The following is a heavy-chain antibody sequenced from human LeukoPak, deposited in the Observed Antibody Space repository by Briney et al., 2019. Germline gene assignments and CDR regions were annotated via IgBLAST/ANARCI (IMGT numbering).Heavy chain of an antibody. D-gene: IGHD3-3*01. Sequence: PSETLSLTCAVYGGSFSGYYWSWIRQPPGKGLEWIGEINHSGSTNYNPSLKSRVTISVDTSKNQFSLKLSSVTAADTAVYYCARAPRSDFWSGYGSYYFDYWGQGTLVTVSS. CDR1: GGSFSGYY. CDR3: ARAPRSDFWSGYGSYYFDY. CDR2: INHSGST. J-gene: IGHJ4*02. V-gene: IGHV4-34*01.